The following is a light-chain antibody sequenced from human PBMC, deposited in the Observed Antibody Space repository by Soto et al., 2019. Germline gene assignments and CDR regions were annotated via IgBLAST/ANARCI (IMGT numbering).Light chain of an antibody. CDR1: QNINSY. CDR2: AAS. J-gene: IGKJ5*01. CDR3: HQSYDIPT. V-gene: IGKV1-39*01. Sequence: DIQMTQSPSSLSASVGDRVTITCRARQNINSYLNWYQQKPGKAPKLLIYAASSLQSGVPSRFSGSGSGTDFPLTVSSLQPEDFATYYCHQSYDIPTFGQGTRLEIK.